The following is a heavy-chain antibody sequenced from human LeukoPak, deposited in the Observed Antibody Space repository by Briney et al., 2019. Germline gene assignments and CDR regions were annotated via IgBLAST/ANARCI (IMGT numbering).Heavy chain of an antibody. CDR2: IYSNGYT. D-gene: IGHD2-21*02. Sequence: PSETLSLTCIVSGGSISSIGYYWDWIRQPRGKGLEWIGSIYSNGYTYYNPSLRSRVTISADTSKNHFSLKLSSVTAADTAVYYCARRKAGDDWVDPWGQGTQVTVSS. CDR1: GGSISSIGYY. CDR3: ARRKAGDDWVDP. V-gene: IGHV4-39*02. J-gene: IGHJ5*02.